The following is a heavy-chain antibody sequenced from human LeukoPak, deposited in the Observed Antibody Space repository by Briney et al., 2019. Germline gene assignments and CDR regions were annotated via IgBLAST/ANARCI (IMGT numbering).Heavy chain of an antibody. D-gene: IGHD6-13*01. CDR1: EFTFSSYG. J-gene: IGHJ4*02. Sequence: GGSLRLSCAASEFTFSSYGMHWVRQAPGKGLEWVAFIRCDGSNKYYADSVKGRFTISRDNSKNTLYLQMNSLRAEETAVYYCAKTPYSLDYFDYWGQGTLVTVSS. V-gene: IGHV3-30*02. CDR2: IRCDGSNK. CDR3: AKTPYSLDYFDY.